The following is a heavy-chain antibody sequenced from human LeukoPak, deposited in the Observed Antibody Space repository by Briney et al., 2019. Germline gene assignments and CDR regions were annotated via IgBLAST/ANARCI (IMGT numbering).Heavy chain of an antibody. Sequence: QTGGSLRLSCAASGFTFSSYWMSWVRQAPGKGLEWVANIKQDGSEKYYVDSVKGRFTISRDNAKNSLYLQMNSLRAEDTAVYYCARVTLYSSSWYHGASYYFDYWGQGTLVTVSS. CDR3: ARVTLYSSSWYHGASYYFDY. J-gene: IGHJ4*02. D-gene: IGHD6-13*01. CDR1: GFTFSSYW. CDR2: IKQDGSEK. V-gene: IGHV3-7*03.